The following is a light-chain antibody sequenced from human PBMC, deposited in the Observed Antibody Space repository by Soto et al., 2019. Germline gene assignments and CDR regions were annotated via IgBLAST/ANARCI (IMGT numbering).Light chain of an antibody. J-gene: IGKJ1*01. Sequence: EIVLTQSPGTLSLSPGERATLSCRASQSVSSSYLAWYQQKPGQPPRLLMYGASSRATGIPDRFSGGGSGTDFTLTISRLEPEDFAVYFCQQYGASPWTFGQGTKLDIK. CDR1: QSVSSSY. V-gene: IGKV3-20*01. CDR3: QQYGASPWT. CDR2: GAS.